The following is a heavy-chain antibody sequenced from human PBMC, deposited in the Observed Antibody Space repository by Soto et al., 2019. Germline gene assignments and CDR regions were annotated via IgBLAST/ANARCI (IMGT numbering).Heavy chain of an antibody. CDR3: ARESSRSEFDY. J-gene: IGHJ4*02. CDR1: GGSIYSYY. V-gene: IGHV4-4*07. Sequence: SETLSLTCTVSGGSIYSYYWSWIRQPAGKGLEWIGRVDTSGSASYNPSLRRRVTMSLDTSKNQFSLKLNSLTAADTAVYYCARESSRSEFDYWGQGTLVTVS. CDR2: VDTSGSA.